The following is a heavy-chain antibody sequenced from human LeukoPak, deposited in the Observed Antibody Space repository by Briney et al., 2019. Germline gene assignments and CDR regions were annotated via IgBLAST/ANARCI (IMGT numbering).Heavy chain of an antibody. CDR1: GFSFSSYS. D-gene: IGHD4/OR15-4a*01. Sequence: PGGSLSLSCAASGFSFSSYSMNWVRQAPGKGLEWVSSISRSGSYIDYADSVRGRFSISRDNAKKSLYLQMNSLRAEDTAVYYCARPDYRAFDIWGQGTMVTVPS. J-gene: IGHJ3*02. CDR3: ARPDYRAFDI. V-gene: IGHV3-21*01. CDR2: ISRSGSYI.